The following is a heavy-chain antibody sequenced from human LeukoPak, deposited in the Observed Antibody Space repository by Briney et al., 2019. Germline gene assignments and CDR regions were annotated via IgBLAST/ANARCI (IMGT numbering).Heavy chain of an antibody. Sequence: GRSLRLSCAASGFTFCSYEMNWVRQAPGKGLEWVSYITSSGSYIYNADSVKGRFTISRDNANNSLYLQMNSLRAEDTAVYYCATDGGELYPSYYFDYWGQGILVTVSS. V-gene: IGHV3-48*03. CDR3: ATDGGELYPSYYFDY. J-gene: IGHJ4*02. D-gene: IGHD2-8*01. CDR2: ITSSGSYI. CDR1: GFTFCSYE.